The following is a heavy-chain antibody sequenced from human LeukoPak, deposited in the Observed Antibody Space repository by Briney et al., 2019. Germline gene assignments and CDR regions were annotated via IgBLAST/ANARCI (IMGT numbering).Heavy chain of an antibody. CDR3: ARDPDFYGSGSYYKVNWFDP. CDR2: ISSSGSTI. J-gene: IGHJ5*02. V-gene: IGHV3-11*01. D-gene: IGHD3-10*01. Sequence: PGGSLRLSCAASGFTFSDYYISWIRQAPGKGLEWVSYISSSGSTIYYADSVKGRFTICRDNAKNSLYLQMDSLRAEDTAVYYCARDPDFYGSGSYYKVNWFDPWGQGTLVTVSS. CDR1: GFTFSDYY.